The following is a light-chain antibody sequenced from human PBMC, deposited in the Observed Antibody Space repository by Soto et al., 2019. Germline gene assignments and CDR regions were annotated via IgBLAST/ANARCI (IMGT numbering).Light chain of an antibody. CDR2: WAS. CDR3: QQYYGIPRT. Sequence: DIVMTQSPESLPVSLGERATINCKSSQSILSSSNNRNYLAWYQQRPGQPPKLLILWASTRKSGVPDRFSGSGSGTDFTLSISSLQAEDVAVYYCQQYYGIPRTFGQGTKVEIK. CDR1: QSILSSSNNRNY. V-gene: IGKV4-1*01. J-gene: IGKJ1*01.